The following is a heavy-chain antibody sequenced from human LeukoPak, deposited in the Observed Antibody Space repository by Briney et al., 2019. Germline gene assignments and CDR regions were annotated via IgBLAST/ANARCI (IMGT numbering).Heavy chain of an antibody. CDR1: GYSISSGYY. V-gene: IGHV4-38-2*02. D-gene: IGHD6-19*01. CDR2: IYHSGST. Sequence: SETLSLTCTVSGYSISSGYYWGWIRQPPGNGLEWIGSIYHSGSTYYNPSLKSRVTISVDTSKNQFSLKLSSVTAADAAVYYCARDLGPRYSSANHWGQGTLVTVSS. J-gene: IGHJ5*02. CDR3: ARDLGPRYSSANH.